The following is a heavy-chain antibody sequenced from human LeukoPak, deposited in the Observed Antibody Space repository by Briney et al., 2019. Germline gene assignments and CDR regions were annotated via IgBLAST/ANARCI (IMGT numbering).Heavy chain of an antibody. J-gene: IGHJ4*02. CDR1: GGTFSSYA. D-gene: IGHD5-24*01. CDR3: ARDGEMATIYFDY. CDR2: IIPIVGIA. Sequence: GSSVNVSCKASGGTFSSYAISWVRQAPGQGLECMGTIIPIVGIANYAQKFQGRVTITADKFTSAAYMELSSLRSEDTAVYYCARDGEMATIYFDYWGQGTLVTVSS. V-gene: IGHV1-69*04.